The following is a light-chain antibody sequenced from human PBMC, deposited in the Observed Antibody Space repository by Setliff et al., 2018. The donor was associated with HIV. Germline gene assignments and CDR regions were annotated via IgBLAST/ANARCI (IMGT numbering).Light chain of an antibody. CDR3: QSYDSSLSVSV. Sequence: LAQPPSVSGAPGQRVVISCTGSSSNIGAGYDVHWYQQRPGTAPKLLIYRYNNRPTGVPDRFSGSKSGTSVSLAITGLQAEDEAEYYCQSYDSSLSVSVFGSGTKVTVL. CDR2: RYN. J-gene: IGLJ1*01. V-gene: IGLV1-40*01. CDR1: SSNIGAGYD.